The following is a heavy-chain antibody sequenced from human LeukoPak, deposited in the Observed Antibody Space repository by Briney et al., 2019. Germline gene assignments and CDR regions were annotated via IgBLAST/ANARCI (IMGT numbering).Heavy chain of an antibody. CDR1: GGSISSGGYY. CDR3: ARAIPQQNYYYYYMDV. D-gene: IGHD6-13*01. V-gene: IGHV4-30-2*01. Sequence: SETLSLTCTVSGGSISSGGYYWSWLRQPPGKGLEWTGYIYHSGSTYYNPSLKSRVTISVDRSKNQFSLKLSSVTAADTAVYYCARAIPQQNYYYYYMDVWGKGTTVTVSS. J-gene: IGHJ6*03. CDR2: IYHSGST.